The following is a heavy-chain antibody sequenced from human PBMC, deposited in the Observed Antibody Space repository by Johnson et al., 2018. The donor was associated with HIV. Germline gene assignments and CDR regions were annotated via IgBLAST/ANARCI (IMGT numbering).Heavy chain of an antibody. Sequence: VQLVESGGGLVQPGGSLRLSCAASGFDFRSSWMHWVRQAPGKGLVWVARIRNDGSDTTYVDSVKGRFTISRDNAKNSLYLQMNSLRAEDTAVYYCARGRIYGAFAFDIWGQGTMVTVSS. V-gene: IGHV3-74*02. CDR3: ARGRIYGAFAFDI. D-gene: IGHD3-10*01. J-gene: IGHJ3*02. CDR1: GFDFRSSW. CDR2: IRNDGSDT.